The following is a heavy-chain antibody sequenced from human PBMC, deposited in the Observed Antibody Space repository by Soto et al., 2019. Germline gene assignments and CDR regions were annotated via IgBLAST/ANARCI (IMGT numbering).Heavy chain of an antibody. D-gene: IGHD3-3*01. V-gene: IGHV3-30*18. J-gene: IGHJ4*02. CDR1: GFTFSSYG. CDR2: ISYDGSNK. Sequence: QVQLVESGGGVVQPGRSLRLSCAASGFTFSSYGMHWVRQAPGKGLEWVAVISYDGSNKYYADSVKGRFTISRDNSKNSLYLQMNSLRAEDTAVYYCAKDQGWDYDVWSGYYLDYWGQGTLVTVSS. CDR3: AKDQGWDYDVWSGYYLDY.